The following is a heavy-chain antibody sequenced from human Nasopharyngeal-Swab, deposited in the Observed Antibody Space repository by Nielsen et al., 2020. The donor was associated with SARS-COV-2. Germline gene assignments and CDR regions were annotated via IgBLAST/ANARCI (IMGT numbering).Heavy chain of an antibody. CDR1: GGSISGYY. J-gene: IGHJ4*02. V-gene: IGHV4-4*07. CDR3: ARDRKEMSGYGDGPLDY. CDR2: IYTSGST. Sequence: SETLSLTCTASGGSISGYYWSWIRQPAGKGLEWIGRIYTSGSTNYNPSLKSRVTMSVDTSKNQFSLKLSSVTAADTAVYYCARDRKEMSGYGDGPLDYWGQGTLVTVSS. D-gene: IGHD4-17*01.